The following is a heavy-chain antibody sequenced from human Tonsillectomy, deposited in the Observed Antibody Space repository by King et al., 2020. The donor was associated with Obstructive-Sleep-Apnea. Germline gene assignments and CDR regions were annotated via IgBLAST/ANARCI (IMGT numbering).Heavy chain of an antibody. CDR2: ISWNCGSI. CDR3: AKDRHGSGSYFDY. Sequence: VQLVESGGGLVQPGRSLRLSCAASGVTFDDYAMHWVRQAPGKGLEWVSGISWNCGSIGYADSVKGRFTISRDNAKNSLDLQMNSLRAEDTALYYCAKDRHGSGSYFDYWGQGTLVTVSS. J-gene: IGHJ4*02. V-gene: IGHV3-9*01. CDR1: GVTFDDYA. D-gene: IGHD3-10*01.